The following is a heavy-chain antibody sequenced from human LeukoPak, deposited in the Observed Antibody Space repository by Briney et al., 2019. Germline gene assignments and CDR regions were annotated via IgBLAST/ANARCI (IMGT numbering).Heavy chain of an antibody. V-gene: IGHV1-18*01. CDR2: ISAYNGNT. J-gene: IGHJ4*02. Sequence: ASVKVSWKASGYTFTSYSISWVRQAPGQGLEWMGWISAYNGNTNYAQKLQGRVTMTTDTSTSTAYMELRSLRSGDTAVYYCARDGQYGDYVSFDYWGQGTLVTVSS. CDR1: GYTFTSYS. D-gene: IGHD4-17*01. CDR3: ARDGQYGDYVSFDY.